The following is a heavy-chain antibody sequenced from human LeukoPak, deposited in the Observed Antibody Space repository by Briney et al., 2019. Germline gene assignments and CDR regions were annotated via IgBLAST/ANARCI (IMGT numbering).Heavy chain of an antibody. Sequence: ASVKVSCKASGYTFTSYDINWVRQATGQGLEWMGWMNPNSGNTGYAQKFQGRVTITRNTSISTAYMELSGLRSEDTAVYYCARRYYDFWSGYPVNYYYYMDVWGKGTTVTVSS. V-gene: IGHV1-8*01. CDR1: GYTFTSYD. CDR3: ARRYYDFWSGYPVNYYYYMDV. J-gene: IGHJ6*03. D-gene: IGHD3-3*01. CDR2: MNPNSGNT.